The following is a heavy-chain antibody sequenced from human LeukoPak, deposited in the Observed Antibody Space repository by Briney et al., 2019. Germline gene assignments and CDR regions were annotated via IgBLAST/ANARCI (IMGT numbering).Heavy chain of an antibody. CDR2: IIPILGIA. CDR3: ARDRGYSYGGYFDY. Sequence: SVKVSCKASGGTFSSYTISWVRQAPGQGLEWMGRIIPILGIANYAQKFQGRVTITADKSTSTAYMELSSLRSEDTAVYYCARDRGYSYGGYFDYWGQGTLVTVSS. D-gene: IGHD5-18*01. CDR1: GGTFSSYT. J-gene: IGHJ4*02. V-gene: IGHV1-69*04.